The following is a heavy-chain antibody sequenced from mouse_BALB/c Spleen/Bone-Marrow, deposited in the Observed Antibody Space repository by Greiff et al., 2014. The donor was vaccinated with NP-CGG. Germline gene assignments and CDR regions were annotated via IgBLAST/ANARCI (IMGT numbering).Heavy chain of an antibody. CDR1: GYAFSISW. CDR2: IYPGDGDT. J-gene: IGHJ3*01. CDR3: ARTGPFGY. D-gene: IGHD4-1*01. V-gene: IGHV1-82*01. Sequence: LVESGPELVKPGASVKISCKASGYAFSISWMNWVKQRPGQGLEWIGRIYPGDGDTNYNGKFKGKATLTADKSSSTAYMQRSSLTSLDPAVYFCARTGPFGYWGQGTLVTVSA.